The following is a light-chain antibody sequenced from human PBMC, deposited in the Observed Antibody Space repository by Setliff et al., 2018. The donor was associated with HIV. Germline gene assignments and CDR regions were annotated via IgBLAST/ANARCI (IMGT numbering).Light chain of an antibody. Sequence: ALAQPPSASGSPGQSVTISCTGTSSDVGTYNAVYWYQQHPDKAPKLMIYDVSTRPSGVSNRFSGSKSGNTASLTISGLQTEDEADYYCSSYTSSSMDVFGTGTKVTVL. CDR2: DVS. CDR1: SSDVGTYNA. V-gene: IGLV2-14*01. CDR3: SSYTSSSMDV. J-gene: IGLJ1*01.